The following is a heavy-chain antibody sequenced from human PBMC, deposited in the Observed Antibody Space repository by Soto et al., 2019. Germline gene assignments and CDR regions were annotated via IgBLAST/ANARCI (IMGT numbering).Heavy chain of an antibody. Sequence: PGGSLRLSCAASGFTFSSYGMHWVRQAPGKGLEWVAVIWYDGSNKYYADSVKGRFTISRDNSKNTLYLQMNSLRAEDTAVYYCARDPHRRGYDYYYGMDVWGQGTTVTV. CDR2: IWYDGSNK. V-gene: IGHV3-33*01. J-gene: IGHJ6*02. CDR1: GFTFSSYG. D-gene: IGHD5-12*01. CDR3: ARDPHRRGYDYYYGMDV.